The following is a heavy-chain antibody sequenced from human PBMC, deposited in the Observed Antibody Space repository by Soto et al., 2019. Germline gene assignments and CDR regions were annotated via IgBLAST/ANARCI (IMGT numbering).Heavy chain of an antibody. Sequence: SETLSLTCTVSGGSISSSSYYWGWIRQPPGKGLEWIGSIYYSGSTYYNPSLKSRVTISVDTSKNQFSLKLSSVTAADTAVYYCARHKVYFGGNPPGAFDIWGQGTMVTVSS. D-gene: IGHD2-15*01. V-gene: IGHV4-39*01. J-gene: IGHJ3*02. CDR2: IYYSGST. CDR1: GGSISSSSYY. CDR3: ARHKVYFGGNPPGAFDI.